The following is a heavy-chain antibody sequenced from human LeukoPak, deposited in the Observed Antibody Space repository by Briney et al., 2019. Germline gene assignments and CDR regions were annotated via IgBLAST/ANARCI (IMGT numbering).Heavy chain of an antibody. Sequence: ASETLSLTCTVSGGSISSYYWSWIRQPAGKGLEWIGRIYPSGRTNYNASLKSRVTMSVDPSKNQFSLKLSSVTAADTAVYYCARDFKDSSSSLVFYYYDYMDVWGKGTTVTVSS. CDR2: IYPSGRT. CDR3: ARDFKDSSSSLVFYYYDYMDV. J-gene: IGHJ6*03. CDR1: GGSISSYY. D-gene: IGHD6-6*01. V-gene: IGHV4-4*07.